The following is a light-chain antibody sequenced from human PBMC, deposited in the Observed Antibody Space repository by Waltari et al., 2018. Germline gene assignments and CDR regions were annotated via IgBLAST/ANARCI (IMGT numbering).Light chain of an antibody. Sequence: DIQLTQSPSFLSASVGDRVTITCRASQGIRNYLAWYQQKPGKAAKLLIYAASTLQSGVPSRFSGSGSGTEFTLTISSLQPEDFATYYCQQLNSYPPYSFGQGTKLGIK. J-gene: IGKJ2*03. CDR3: QQLNSYPPYS. V-gene: IGKV1-9*01. CDR2: AAS. CDR1: QGIRNY.